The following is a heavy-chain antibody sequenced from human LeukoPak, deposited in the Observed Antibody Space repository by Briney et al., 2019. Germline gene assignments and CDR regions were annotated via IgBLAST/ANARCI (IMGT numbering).Heavy chain of an antibody. CDR1: GGSISSGSYY. CDR2: IYTSGST. J-gene: IGHJ4*02. CDR3: ARDDYGGTSYYFDY. Sequence: PSETLSLTCTVSGGSISSGSYYWSWIRQPAGKGLEWIGRIYTSGSTNYNPSLKSRVTISVDTSKNQFSLKLSSETAADTAVYYCARDDYGGTSYYFDYWGQGTLVTVSS. V-gene: IGHV4-61*02. D-gene: IGHD4-23*01.